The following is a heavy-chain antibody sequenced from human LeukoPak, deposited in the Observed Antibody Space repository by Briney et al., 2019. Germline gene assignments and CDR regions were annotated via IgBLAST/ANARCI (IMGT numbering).Heavy chain of an antibody. V-gene: IGHV1-2*02. Sequence: ASVKVSCKASGYTFTGHYTHWVRQAPGQGLEWMGWINPISGGTNYAQKLQGRVTMTTDTSTSTAYMELRSLRSDDTAVYYCARVAVAGSSQVDYWGQGTLVTVSS. J-gene: IGHJ4*02. CDR1: GYTFTGHY. CDR2: INPISGGT. CDR3: ARVAVAGSSQVDY. D-gene: IGHD6-19*01.